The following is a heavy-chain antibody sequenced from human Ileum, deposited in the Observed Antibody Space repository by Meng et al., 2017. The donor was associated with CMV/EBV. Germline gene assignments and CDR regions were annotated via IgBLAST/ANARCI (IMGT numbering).Heavy chain of an antibody. CDR3: ARYGVGATLVSAFDS. J-gene: IGHJ3*02. CDR1: GFTFSSYE. CDR2: ISSSGGGTTI. D-gene: IGHD1-26*01. V-gene: IGHV3-48*03. Sequence: GGSLRLSCRASGFTFSSYEINWVRQAPGKGLEWVSYISSSGGGTTIYYTDSVKGRFTISRDNTKNSVYLQMNRLRPEDTAVYYCARYGVGATLVSAFDSWGQGTMVTVSS.